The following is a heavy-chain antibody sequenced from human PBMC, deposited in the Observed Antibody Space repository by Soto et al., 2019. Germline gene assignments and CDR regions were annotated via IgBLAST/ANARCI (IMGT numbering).Heavy chain of an antibody. CDR1: GDSVSSNSAA. CDR2: TYYRSKWYN. Sequence: SQTLSLTCAISGDSVSSNSAAWNWIRQSPSRGLEWLGRTYYRSKWYNDYAVSVKSRITINPDTSKNQFSLQLNSVTPEDTAVYYCARGLKQQPASPRYYYYGMDGWGQGTTVTVAS. J-gene: IGHJ6*02. CDR3: ARGLKQQPASPRYYYYGMDG. V-gene: IGHV6-1*01. D-gene: IGHD6-13*01.